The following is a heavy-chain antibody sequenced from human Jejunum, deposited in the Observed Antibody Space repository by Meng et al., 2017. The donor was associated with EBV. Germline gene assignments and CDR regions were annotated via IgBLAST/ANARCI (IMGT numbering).Heavy chain of an antibody. Sequence: QITVKESGPTLVTPHQTLRIPCTFSGFSLNTHGLGVGRIRQPPGKALEWLAVIYWDDSRLYSPSLNSRLTITKDTSKSQVVLTMTDMDPVDTATYYCAHKGSGSYPLDYWGQGTLVTVSS. J-gene: IGHJ4*02. CDR3: AHKGSGSYPLDY. CDR1: GFSLNTHGLG. V-gene: IGHV2-5*02. CDR2: IYWDDSR. D-gene: IGHD1-26*01.